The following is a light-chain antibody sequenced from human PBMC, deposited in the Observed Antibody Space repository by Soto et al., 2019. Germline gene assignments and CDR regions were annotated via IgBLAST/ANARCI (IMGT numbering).Light chain of an antibody. CDR1: SGSIASNY. CDR2: EDN. J-gene: IGLJ2*01. V-gene: IGLV6-57*02. Sequence: NFMLTQPHSVXXXPGKTVTISCTGSSGSIASNYVQWYQQRPGSAPTTVIYEDNQRPSGVPDRFSGSIDSSSNSASLTISGLKTEDEADYYCQSYDSSNVVFGGGTKLTVL. CDR3: QSYDSSNVV.